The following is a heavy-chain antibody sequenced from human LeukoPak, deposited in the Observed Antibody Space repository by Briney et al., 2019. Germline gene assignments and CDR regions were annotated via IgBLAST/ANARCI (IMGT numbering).Heavy chain of an antibody. Sequence: PGGSLRLSCTASGFTFGDYCMSWFRQAPGKGLEWVGFIRCTASGGTTQYGTSVKGRFTISRDDSNSIAYLQMSSLKTEDTAVYYCTGGLYAASSHGGIGSYYFEYWGPGTLVTVSS. V-gene: IGHV3-49*03. CDR1: GFTFGDYC. J-gene: IGHJ4*02. CDR3: TGGLYAASSHGGIGSYYFEY. D-gene: IGHD2/OR15-2a*01. CDR2: IRCTASGGTT.